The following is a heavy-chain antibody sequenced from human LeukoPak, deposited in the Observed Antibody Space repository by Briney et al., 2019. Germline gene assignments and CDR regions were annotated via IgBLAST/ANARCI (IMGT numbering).Heavy chain of an antibody. CDR3: ATTYDSSGYYPS. J-gene: IGHJ5*02. D-gene: IGHD3-22*01. CDR2: IIPIFGTA. Sequence: SVKVSCKASGGTFSSYAISWVRQAPGQGLEWMGGIIPIFGTANYAQKFQGRVTITADKSTSTAYMELSSLRSEDTAVYYCATTYDSSGYYPSWGQGTLVTVSS. V-gene: IGHV1-69*06. CDR1: GGTFSSYA.